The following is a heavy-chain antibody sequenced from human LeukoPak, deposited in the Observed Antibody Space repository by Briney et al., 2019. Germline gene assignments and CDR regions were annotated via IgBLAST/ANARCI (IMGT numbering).Heavy chain of an antibody. V-gene: IGHV3-9*01. CDR1: GFTFCDYA. Sequence: TGRSLRLSCAASGFTFCDYAMHWVRQAPGKGLEWVSGISWNSGSIVYADSVKGRFTISRDNAKSSLNLQMNSLRAEDTALYYCAKLAAAGKHPFDYWGQGTLVTVSS. D-gene: IGHD6-13*01. J-gene: IGHJ4*02. CDR2: ISWNSGSI. CDR3: AKLAAAGKHPFDY.